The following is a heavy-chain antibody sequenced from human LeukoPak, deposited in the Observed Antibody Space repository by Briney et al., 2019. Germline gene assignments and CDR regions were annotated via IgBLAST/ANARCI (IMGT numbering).Heavy chain of an antibody. D-gene: IGHD3-10*01. CDR2: IYHSGST. V-gene: IGHV4-34*01. CDR1: SGSFSGYY. J-gene: IGHJ4*02. CDR3: ARGFATMVRGVVLDF. Sequence: SETLSLTCAVYSGSFSGYYWSWIRQPPGKGLEWIGEIYHSGSTNYNPSLKSRVTISVDTSKSQFSLKLNSVTAADTAVYYCARGFATMVRGVVLDFWGQGTLVTVSS.